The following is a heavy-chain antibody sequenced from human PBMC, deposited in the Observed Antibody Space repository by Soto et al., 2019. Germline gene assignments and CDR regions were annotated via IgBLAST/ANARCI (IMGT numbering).Heavy chain of an antibody. V-gene: IGHV3-23*01. D-gene: IGHD5-12*01. J-gene: IGHJ4*02. CDR3: ARDLPSGYACYFDY. CDR2: ISGSGGST. CDR1: GFTFSSYA. Sequence: GGSLRLSCAASGFTFSSYAMTWVRQAPGKGLEWVSGISGSGGSTYYAASVKGRFTISRDNSKNTLYLQMNSLRAEDTAVYYCARDLPSGYACYFDYWGRGTLVTVSS.